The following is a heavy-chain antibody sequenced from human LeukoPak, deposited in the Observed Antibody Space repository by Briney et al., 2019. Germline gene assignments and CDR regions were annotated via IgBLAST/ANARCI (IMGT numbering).Heavy chain of an antibody. D-gene: IGHD3-22*01. CDR1: GGSISSSSYY. CDR2: IYYSGST. CDR3: ARDYYDSSGYYDDAFDI. V-gene: IGHV4-39*07. J-gene: IGHJ3*02. Sequence: SETLSLTCTVSGGSISSSSYYWGWIRQPPGKGLEWIGSIYYSGSTYYNPSLKSRVTISVDTSKNQFSLKLSSVTAADTAVYYCARDYYDSSGYYDDAFDIWGQGTMVTVPS.